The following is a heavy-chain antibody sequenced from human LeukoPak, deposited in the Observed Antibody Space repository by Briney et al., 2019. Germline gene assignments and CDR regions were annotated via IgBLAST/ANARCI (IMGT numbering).Heavy chain of an antibody. D-gene: IGHD1-26*01. J-gene: IGHJ4*02. CDR2: IYYSGST. CDR3: ARLEDPIDSPHFDY. Sequence: PSETLSLTCTVSGGSISSSSYYWGWIRQPPGKGLEWIGSIYYSGSTYYNSSLKSRVTISVDTSKNQFSLKLSSVTAADTAVYYCARLEDPIDSPHFDYWGQGTLVTVSS. CDR1: GGSISSSSYY. V-gene: IGHV4-39*01.